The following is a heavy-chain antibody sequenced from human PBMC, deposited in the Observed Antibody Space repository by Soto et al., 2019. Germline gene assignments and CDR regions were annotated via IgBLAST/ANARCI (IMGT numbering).Heavy chain of an antibody. J-gene: IGHJ4*02. Sequence: GGSLRLSCAASGFTFSSYGMHWVRQAPGKGLEWVAVISYDGSNKYYADSVKGRFTISRDNSKNTLYLQMNSLRAEDTAVYYCAKEGWVGYCSGGSCRGYSHYWGQGTLVTVSS. CDR3: AKEGWVGYCSGGSCRGYSHY. V-gene: IGHV3-30*18. CDR2: ISYDGSNK. D-gene: IGHD2-15*01. CDR1: GFTFSSYG.